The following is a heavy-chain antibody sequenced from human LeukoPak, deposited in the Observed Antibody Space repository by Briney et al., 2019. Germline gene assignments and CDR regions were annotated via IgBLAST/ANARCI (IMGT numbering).Heavy chain of an antibody. D-gene: IGHD1-26*01. V-gene: IGHV1-2*02. CDR3: ARFDASGGLLVAADY. CDR2: INPNSGGT. CDR1: GYTFTGYY. J-gene: IGHJ4*02. Sequence: ASVKVSCKASGYTFTGYYMHWVRQAPGQGLEWMGWINPNSGGTNYAQKFQGRVTMTRDTSISTAYMELSRPRSDDTAVYYCARFDASGGLLVAADYWGQGTLVTVSS.